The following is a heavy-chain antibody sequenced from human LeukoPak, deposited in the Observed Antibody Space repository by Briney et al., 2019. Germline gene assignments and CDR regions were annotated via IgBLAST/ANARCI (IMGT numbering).Heavy chain of an antibody. D-gene: IGHD6-13*01. CDR3: AKDPPMGIGSSWYANWFDP. J-gene: IGHJ5*02. V-gene: IGHV3-23*01. CDR2: ISGSGGST. Sequence: PGGSLRLSCAASGFTFSSYAMSWVRQAPGKGLEWVSAISGSGGSTYYADSVKGRFTISGDNSKNTLYLQMNSLRAEDTAVYYCAKDPPMGIGSSWYANWFDPWGQGTLVTVSS. CDR1: GFTFSSYA.